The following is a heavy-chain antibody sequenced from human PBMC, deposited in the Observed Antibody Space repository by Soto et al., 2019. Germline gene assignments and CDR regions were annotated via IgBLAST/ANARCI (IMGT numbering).Heavy chain of an antibody. CDR1: GGSISNFY. CDR2: ISYSGNT. V-gene: IGHV4-59*01. Sequence: SETLSLTCTVSGGSISNFYWSWIRQPPGKGLEWIGYISYSGNTNYNPSLKSRVSISVDTSKNQLSLNLTSVTAADTAVYYCARAPMVLSRSYFDSWGQGTPVAV. D-gene: IGHD2-8*01. J-gene: IGHJ4*02. CDR3: ARAPMVLSRSYFDS.